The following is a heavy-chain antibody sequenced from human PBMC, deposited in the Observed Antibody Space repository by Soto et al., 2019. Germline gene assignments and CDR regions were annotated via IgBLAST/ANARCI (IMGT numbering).Heavy chain of an antibody. CDR3: ARVDRSGCTPNFFDS. CDR2: IYHSGNT. CDR1: GFSISSGYY. J-gene: IGHJ4*01. Sequence: PDTLRLTYGVSGFSISSGYYWGWLRQPPGKGLEWLGTIYHSGNTFYNPSLKSRVTISVDTSKNQFSMTLSSVTAADTALYYCARVDRSGCTPNFFDS. V-gene: IGHV4-38-2*01. D-gene: IGHD6-19*01.